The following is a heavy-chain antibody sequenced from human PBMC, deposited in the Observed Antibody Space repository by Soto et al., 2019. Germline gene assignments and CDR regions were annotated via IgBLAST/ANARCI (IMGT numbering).Heavy chain of an antibody. CDR2: ISAYNGNT. D-gene: IGHD3-10*01. CDR1: GYTFTSYG. Sequence: GASVKVSCKASGYTFTSYGISWVRQAPGQGLEWMGWISAYNGNTNYAQKLQGRVTMTTDTSTSTAYMELRSLRSDDTAVYYCARAGAGAYYYYYMDVWGKGTTVTVSS. V-gene: IGHV1-18*01. J-gene: IGHJ6*03. CDR3: ARAGAGAYYYYYMDV.